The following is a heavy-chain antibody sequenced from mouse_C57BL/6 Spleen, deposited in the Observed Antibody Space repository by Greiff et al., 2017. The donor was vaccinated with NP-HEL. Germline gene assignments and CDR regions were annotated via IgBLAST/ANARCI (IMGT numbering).Heavy chain of an antibody. CDR2: IDPETGGT. Sequence: VQLQESGAELVRPGASVTLSCKASGYTFTDYEMHWVKQTPVQGLEWIGAIDPETGGTAYNQKFKGKAILTADKSSSTAYMELRSLPSEDSAVYYCTRDRFAYWGQGTLVTVSA. J-gene: IGHJ3*01. V-gene: IGHV1-15*01. CDR1: GYTFTDYE. CDR3: TRDRFAY.